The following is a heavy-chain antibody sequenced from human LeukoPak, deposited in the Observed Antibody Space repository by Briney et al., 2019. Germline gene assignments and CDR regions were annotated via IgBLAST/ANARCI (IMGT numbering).Heavy chain of an antibody. V-gene: IGHV4-4*07. CDR1: GVTITSYY. CDR3: SRGPTWRRVAFDY. CDR2: IYTSGGT. Sequence: AGTLTLSCAASGVTITSYYMSWVRQAPGKGLEWVGRIYTSGGTNYNPSLKSRVTISVDTSKNQFSLKLISVPTADTTLYYCSRGPTWRRVAFDYWGQGTLVTVCS. D-gene: IGHD2-15*01. J-gene: IGHJ4*02.